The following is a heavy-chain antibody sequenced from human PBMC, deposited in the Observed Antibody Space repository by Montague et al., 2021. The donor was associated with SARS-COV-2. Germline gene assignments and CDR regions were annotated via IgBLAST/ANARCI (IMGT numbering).Heavy chain of an antibody. V-gene: IGHV4-61*09. D-gene: IGHD2-8*01. CDR3: ARDRPESWRISPGLAGLFATFVQSASGMDV. CDR1: GDSMTSDSYF. CDR2: IQTSGTS. J-gene: IGHJ6*02. Sequence: TLSLTCTVSGDSMTSDSYFWTWIRQPAGKGLEWIGHIQTSGTSNYNPSLRGRITLSTDTSRNQFSLELGSVTAADTAVYFCARDRPESWRISPGLAGLFATFVQSASGMDVWGQGTTVTVS.